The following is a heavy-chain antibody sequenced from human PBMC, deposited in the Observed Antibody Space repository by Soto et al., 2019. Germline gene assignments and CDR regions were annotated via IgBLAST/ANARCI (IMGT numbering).Heavy chain of an antibody. D-gene: IGHD2-8*01. CDR2: ISSSSSYI. J-gene: IGHJ4*02. CDR1: GFTFSSYG. Sequence: GGSLRLSCAASGFTFSSYGMHWVRQAPGKGLEWVSSISSSSSYIYYADSVKGRFTISRDNAKNSLYLQMNSLRAEDTAVYYCARAPRPVYAIFPFDYWGQGTLVTVSS. CDR3: ARAPRPVYAIFPFDY. V-gene: IGHV3-21*01.